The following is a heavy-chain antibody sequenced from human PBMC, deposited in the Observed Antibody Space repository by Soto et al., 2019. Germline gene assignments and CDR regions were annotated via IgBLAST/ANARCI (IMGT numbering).Heavy chain of an antibody. CDR2: ISRYGDIT. CDR3: AKDRYLDHDSRGYLFDN. Sequence: SLRLSCAASGFTFNIYAMTWVRQAPGKGLEWVSAISRYGDITYYADSVEGRFSISRDNSKNTLYLQMNSLRAEDTAVYYYAKDRYLDHDSRGYLFDNWGQGTLVTVSS. D-gene: IGHD3-22*01. J-gene: IGHJ4*02. CDR1: GFTFNIYA. V-gene: IGHV3-23*01.